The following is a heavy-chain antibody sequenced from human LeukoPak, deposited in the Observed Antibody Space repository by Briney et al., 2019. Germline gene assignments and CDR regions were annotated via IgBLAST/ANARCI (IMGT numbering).Heavy chain of an antibody. J-gene: IGHJ4*02. CDR1: GFTVSSYY. CDR2: IYSDGST. CDR3: VRDNGAAACI. D-gene: IGHD6-13*01. V-gene: IGHV3-66*01. Sequence: GGSLRLSCAASGFTVSSYYMSRVRQAPGKGLEWVSVIYSDGSTYYADSVRGRFTISRNNSKNTLYLQVSSLIVEDTAVSYCVRDNGAAACIWGQGTLVTVPS.